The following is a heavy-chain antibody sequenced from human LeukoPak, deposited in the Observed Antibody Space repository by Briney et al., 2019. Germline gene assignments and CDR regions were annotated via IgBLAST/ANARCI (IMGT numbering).Heavy chain of an antibody. CDR1: GYTFTSYY. Sequence: ASVKVSCKASGYTFTSYYMHWVRQAPGQGLEWMGMINPSGGSTSYAQKFQGRVTMTRDMSTSTVYMELSSLRSEDTAVYYCARDGAAEGFYYYYMDVWGKGTTVTVSS. CDR2: INPSGGST. V-gene: IGHV1-46*01. D-gene: IGHD6-13*01. CDR3: ARDGAAEGFYYYYMDV. J-gene: IGHJ6*03.